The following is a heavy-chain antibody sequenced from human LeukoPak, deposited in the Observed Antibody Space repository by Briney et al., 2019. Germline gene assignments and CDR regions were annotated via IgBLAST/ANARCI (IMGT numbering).Heavy chain of an antibody. D-gene: IGHD5-12*01. V-gene: IGHV3-30*04. CDR3: ARSSDIVATIGY. J-gene: IGHJ4*02. CDR1: GFTFSSYA. Sequence: RSLRLSCAASGFTFSSYATHWVRQAPGKGLEWVAVISYDGSNKYYADSVKGRFTISRDNSKNTPYLQMNSLRAEDTAVYYCARSSDIVATIGYWGQGTLVTVSS. CDR2: ISYDGSNK.